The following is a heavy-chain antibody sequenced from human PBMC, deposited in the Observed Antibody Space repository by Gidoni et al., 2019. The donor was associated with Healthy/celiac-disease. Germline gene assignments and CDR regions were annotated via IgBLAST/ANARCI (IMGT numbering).Heavy chain of an antibody. J-gene: IGHJ4*02. CDR2: ISSSSSYI. CDR1: GFTFSSYS. V-gene: IGHV3-21*01. Sequence: EVQLVESGGGLVKPGGSLRLSCAAYGFTFSSYSMNWVRQAPGKGLEWVSSISSSSSYIYYADSVKGRFTISRDNAKNSLYLQMNSLRAEDTAVYYCARDPGGSYFDYWGQGTLVTVSS. D-gene: IGHD2-8*02. CDR3: ARDPGGSYFDY.